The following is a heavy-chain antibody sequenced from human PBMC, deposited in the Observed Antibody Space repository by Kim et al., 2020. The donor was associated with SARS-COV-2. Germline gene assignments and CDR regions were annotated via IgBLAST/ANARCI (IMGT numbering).Heavy chain of an antibody. V-gene: IGHV4-39*01. J-gene: IGHJ5*01. Sequence: SETLSLTCLVSGGSISSSSDYWGWMRQPPGKGLEWIAIIYYTGSTYYNPSLKSRVTISVDTSKTQFSLKLTSVIAAATAVYYCVRTAYCSSATCYRGLVDSWGQGTLVTVSS. D-gene: IGHD2-2*02. CDR3: VRTAYCSSATCYRGLVDS. CDR2: IYYTGST. CDR1: GGSISSSSDY.